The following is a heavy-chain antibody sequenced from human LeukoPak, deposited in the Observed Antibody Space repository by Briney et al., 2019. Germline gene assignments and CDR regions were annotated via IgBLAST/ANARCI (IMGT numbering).Heavy chain of an antibody. D-gene: IGHD3-16*01. J-gene: IGHJ1*01. V-gene: IGHV3-23*01. CDR2: ISNAGGYT. Sequence: PGGSLTLSCVASRFTFSTWVRQAPGKGLEWVSTISNAGGYTYYADSVNGRFTISRDNSKNTLYLQMNSLRAEDTAIYYCAKILGGSLGDLGQGTLVTVSS. CDR1: RFTFST. CDR3: AKILGGSLGD.